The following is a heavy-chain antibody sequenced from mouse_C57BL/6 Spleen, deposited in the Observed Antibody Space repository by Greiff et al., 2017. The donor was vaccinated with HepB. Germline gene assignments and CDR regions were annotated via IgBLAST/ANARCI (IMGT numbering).Heavy chain of an antibody. D-gene: IGHD2-3*01. J-gene: IGHJ2*01. Sequence: EVKLVESGGGLVKPGGSLKLSCAASGFTFSSYAMSWVRQTPEKRLEWVATISDGGSYTYYPDNVKGRFTISRDNAKNNLYLQMSHLKSEDTAMYYCAKGDGYYYFDYWGQGTTLTVSS. V-gene: IGHV5-4*03. CDR1: GFTFSSYA. CDR2: ISDGGSYT. CDR3: AKGDGYYYFDY.